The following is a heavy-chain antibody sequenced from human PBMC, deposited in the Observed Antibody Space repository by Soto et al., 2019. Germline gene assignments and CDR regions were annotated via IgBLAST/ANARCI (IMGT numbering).Heavy chain of an antibody. CDR2: IIPIFGTA. Sequence: SVKVSCKASGGTFSCYAISWVRQAPGQGLEWMGGIIPIFGTANYAQKFQGRVTITADESTSTAYMELSSLRSEDTAVYYCSRDRRDYYDSSGWYYGIDVWGQGTTVTVSS. CDR3: SRDRRDYYDSSGWYYGIDV. J-gene: IGHJ6*02. CDR1: GGTFSCYA. V-gene: IGHV1-69*13. D-gene: IGHD3-22*01.